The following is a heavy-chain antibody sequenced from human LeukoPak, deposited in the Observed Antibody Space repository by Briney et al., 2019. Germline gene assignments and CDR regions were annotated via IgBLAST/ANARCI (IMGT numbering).Heavy chain of an antibody. J-gene: IGHJ4*02. CDR1: GITLSNYA. CDR3: AKDDSGSYPLYSFDY. D-gene: IGHD1-26*01. CDR2: ISASGGST. Sequence: GGSLRLSCAVSGITLSNYAMTWVRQAPGKGLEWVSAISASGGSTYYADSVKGRFTISRDNSKNTLYLQMNSLSAGDTVVYCCAKDDSGSYPLYSFDYWGQGTLVTVSS. V-gene: IGHV3-23*01.